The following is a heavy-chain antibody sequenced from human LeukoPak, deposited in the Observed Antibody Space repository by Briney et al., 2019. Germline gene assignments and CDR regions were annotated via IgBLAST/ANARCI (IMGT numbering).Heavy chain of an antibody. CDR3: ARRDYYDSSGSTGHFDL. CDR2: IYPGDSDT. Sequence: GESLKISCKGSGYSFTRYWIGWVRQMPGKGLEWMGIIYPGDSDTRYSPSFQAQVTISAHKSISTAYLQWSSLKASDTAMYYCARRDYYDSSGSTGHFDLWGRGTLVTVSS. J-gene: IGHJ2*01. V-gene: IGHV5-51*01. D-gene: IGHD3-22*01. CDR1: GYSFTRYW.